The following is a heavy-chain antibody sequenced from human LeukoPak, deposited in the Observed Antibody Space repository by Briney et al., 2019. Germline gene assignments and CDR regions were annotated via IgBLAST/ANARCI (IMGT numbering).Heavy chain of an antibody. CDR2: IYDSGST. CDR1: GGSISSHY. Sequence: SETLSLTCTVSGGSISSHYWSWVRQPPGKGLEWIGYIYDSGSTDYNPSLKSRVTISVDTSKNQFSLKLSSVTAADTAVYYCARLVAYCSSTSCSDYWGQGTLVTVSS. CDR3: ARLVAYCSSTSCSDY. D-gene: IGHD2-2*01. J-gene: IGHJ4*02. V-gene: IGHV4-59*11.